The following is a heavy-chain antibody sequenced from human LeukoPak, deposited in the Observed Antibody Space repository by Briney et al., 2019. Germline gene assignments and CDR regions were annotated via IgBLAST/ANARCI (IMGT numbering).Heavy chain of an antibody. Sequence: NPSETLSLTCAVYGGSFSGYYWSWIRQPPGKGLEWIGEINHSGSTNYNPSLKSRVTISVDTSKNQFSLKLSSVTAADTAVYYCARGQRIRYFDHRGQGTLVTVSS. CDR2: INHSGST. V-gene: IGHV4-34*01. D-gene: IGHD3-9*01. CDR3: ARGQRIRYFDH. CDR1: GGSFSGYY. J-gene: IGHJ4*02.